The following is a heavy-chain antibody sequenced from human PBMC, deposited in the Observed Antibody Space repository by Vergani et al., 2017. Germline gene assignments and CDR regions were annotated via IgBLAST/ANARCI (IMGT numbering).Heavy chain of an antibody. J-gene: IGHJ4*02. CDR1: GFTFGDYA. V-gene: IGHV3-49*03. CDR3: ARSPSSSGWYADY. D-gene: IGHD6-19*01. Sequence: EVQLVESGGGLVQPGRSLRLSCTASGFTFGDYAMSWFRQAPGKGLEWVGFIRSKAYGGTTEYAASVKGRFTISRDNAKNSLYLQMNSLRAEDTAVYYCARSPSSSGWYADYWGQGTLVTVSS. CDR2: IRSKAYGGTT.